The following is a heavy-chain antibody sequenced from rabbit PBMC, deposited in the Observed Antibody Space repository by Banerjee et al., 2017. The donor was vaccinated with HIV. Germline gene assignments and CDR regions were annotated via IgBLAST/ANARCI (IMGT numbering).Heavy chain of an antibody. Sequence: HLKETGGGLVQPGGSLTLSCKASGFSLSSYSMSWVRQAPGKGLEWIGCIDTGDGDTYYASWVNGRFTISSHNAQNTLWLQLNSLTAADTATYFCARGYAGYAGYGYAMDYFNLWGQGTLVTVS. V-gene: IGHV1S7*01. D-gene: IGHD6-1*01. CDR2: IDTGDGDT. CDR1: GFSLSSYS. J-gene: IGHJ4*01. CDR3: ARGYAGYAGYGYAMDYFNL.